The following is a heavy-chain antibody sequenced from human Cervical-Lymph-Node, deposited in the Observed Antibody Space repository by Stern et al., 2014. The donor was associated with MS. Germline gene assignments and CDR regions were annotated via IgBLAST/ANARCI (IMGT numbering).Heavy chain of an antibody. Sequence: QVQLQESGPGLVKPSETLSLTCTVSSGSVNSGTSYWSWIRQPPGKGLEWIGYIDYSENTNYNPSLKSRVNISLDTSMKQFSLRLTSVTAADTAVYSCARGRGNYYHHLFDSWGQGTLVTVSS. V-gene: IGHV4-61*01. J-gene: IGHJ4*02. CDR1: SGSVNSGTSY. CDR3: ARGRGNYYHHLFDS. CDR2: IDYSENT. D-gene: IGHD3-3*01.